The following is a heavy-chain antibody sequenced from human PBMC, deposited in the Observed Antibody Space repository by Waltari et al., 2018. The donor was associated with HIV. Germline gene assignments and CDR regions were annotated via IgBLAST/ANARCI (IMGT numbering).Heavy chain of an antibody. CDR3: ARVRRPSGSYYLSY. CDR2: MNPNTGDT. D-gene: IGHD1-26*01. V-gene: IGHV1-8*01. CDR1: AYTFTSYT. Sequence: QVQLVQSGAEVKKPGASVKVPCKASAYTFTSYTIYWVRRAPGQGLEWMGWMNPNTGDTAYAQKFQGRVTMTRNTSMSTAYMELSSLRSEDTAVYYCARVRRPSGSYYLSYWGQGTLVTVSS. J-gene: IGHJ4*02.